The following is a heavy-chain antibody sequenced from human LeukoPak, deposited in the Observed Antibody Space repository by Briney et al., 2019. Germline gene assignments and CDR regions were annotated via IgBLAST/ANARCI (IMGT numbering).Heavy chain of an antibody. CDR2: ISGSGGST. Sequence: GGSLRLSCAASGFTFSSYAMSWVRQAPGKGLEWVSAISGSGGSTYYADSVKGRFTISRDNSKNTLYLQMNSLRAEDTAVYYCARGLIGTAGTHYFDYWGQGILVTVSS. V-gene: IGHV3-23*01. J-gene: IGHJ4*02. CDR1: GFTFSSYA. D-gene: IGHD6-13*01. CDR3: ARGLIGTAGTHYFDY.